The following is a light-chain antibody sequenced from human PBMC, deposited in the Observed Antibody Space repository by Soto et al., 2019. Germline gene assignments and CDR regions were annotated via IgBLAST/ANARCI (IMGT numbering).Light chain of an antibody. Sequence: QSVLTQPPSVSGAPGQRVTISCTGSSSNIGAGYDVHWYQQFPGTAPKLLLYGSTNRPSGVPDHFSGSKSGTSASLAIAGLQTEDEADYYCQSYDSSLSAVVFGGGTKLTVL. CDR3: QSYDSSLSAVV. V-gene: IGLV1-40*01. CDR1: SSNIGAGYD. CDR2: GST. J-gene: IGLJ2*01.